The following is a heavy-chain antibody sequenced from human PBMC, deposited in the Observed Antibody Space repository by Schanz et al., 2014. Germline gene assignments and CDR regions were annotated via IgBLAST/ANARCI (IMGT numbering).Heavy chain of an antibody. Sequence: QVHLQQWGAGLLQPSETLSLTCGVGGVSFSFYYWSWVRQPPGKGLEWIGYIYSSGSTNYNPSLESRVTMSVDTSKNQFSLKLSSVTAADTAVYYCARARFTGYYMDVWGQGTAVTVSS. CDR1: GVSFSFYY. V-gene: IGHV4-59*10. D-gene: IGHD3-9*01. CDR3: ARARFTGYYMDV. J-gene: IGHJ6*02. CDR2: IYSSGST.